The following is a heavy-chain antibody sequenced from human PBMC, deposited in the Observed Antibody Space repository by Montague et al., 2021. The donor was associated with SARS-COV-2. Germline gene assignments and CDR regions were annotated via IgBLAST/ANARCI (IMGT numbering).Heavy chain of an antibody. CDR2: IYYSGSP. CDR3: ARDPWRITNCGVVTRYGMDV. J-gene: IGHJ6*02. D-gene: IGHD3-3*01. Sequence: SETLSLTCTVSGGSVSSGSYYWSWIRQPPGKGLEWIGYIYYSGSPNYNPSLKSRVTISVDTSKNQFSLKLSSVTAADTAVYYCARDPWRITNCGVVTRYGMDVWGQGTTVTVSS. CDR1: GGSVSSGSYY. V-gene: IGHV4-61*01.